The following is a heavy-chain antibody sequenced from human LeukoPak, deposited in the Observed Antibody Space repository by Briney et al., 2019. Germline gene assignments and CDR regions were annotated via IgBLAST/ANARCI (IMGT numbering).Heavy chain of an antibody. CDR1: GFTVSSTY. Sequence: PGGSLRLSCAASGFTVSSTYMNWVRQAPGKGLEWVSVIYSDGSTYYADSVKGRFTISRDDSKNTLYRQMNSLRAEDTAVYYCARAPNWRFDYWGQGTLVTVSS. V-gene: IGHV3-53*01. J-gene: IGHJ4*02. CDR2: IYSDGST. D-gene: IGHD1-1*01. CDR3: ARAPNWRFDY.